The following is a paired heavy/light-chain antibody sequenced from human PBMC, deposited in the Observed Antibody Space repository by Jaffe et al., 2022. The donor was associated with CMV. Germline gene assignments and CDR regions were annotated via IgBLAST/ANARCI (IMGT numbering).Light chain of an antibody. CDR2: GAS. J-gene: IGKJ2*03. V-gene: IGKV3-20*01. CDR3: QQHTSSLYS. Sequence: EIVLTQSPGTLSLSPGERATLSCRASQSVSDNFFAWYQQKPGQAPRLLIFGASSRATGIPDRFSGSGSGTDFTLTISRLEPEDFAFYYCQQHTSSLYSFGRGTYVDIK. CDR1: QSVSDNF.
Heavy chain of an antibody. J-gene: IGHJ4*02. Sequence: QVQMQESGPGLVKPSETLSLTCTVSGASISSYHWGWIRQSPGRGLEWIGIIYNGGGTSYNPSLKSRVTISIDTSRTQFSLKMTSMTSADTAVYFCARDPPDGYGHFDYWGQGTLVTVSS. CDR2: IYNGGGT. CDR1: GASISSYH. D-gene: IGHD2-2*03. CDR3: ARDPPDGYGHFDY. V-gene: IGHV4-59*01.